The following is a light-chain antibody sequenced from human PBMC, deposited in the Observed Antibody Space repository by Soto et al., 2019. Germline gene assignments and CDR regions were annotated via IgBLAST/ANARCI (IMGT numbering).Light chain of an antibody. CDR3: QQSYSTPPYT. J-gene: IGKJ2*01. Sequence: DIQMTQSPSSLSASVGDRVTITCRASQSISSYLNWYQQKPGKAPKLLIYAASSLQSGVPSRFSGCRSVTDFTLTISSLQPEDFATYDCQQSYSTPPYTFGQGTKLEIK. CDR2: AAS. V-gene: IGKV1-39*01. CDR1: QSISSY.